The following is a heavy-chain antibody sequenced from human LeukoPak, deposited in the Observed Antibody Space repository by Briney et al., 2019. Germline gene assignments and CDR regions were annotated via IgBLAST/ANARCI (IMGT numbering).Heavy chain of an antibody. V-gene: IGHV1-69*13. J-gene: IGHJ4*02. D-gene: IGHD3-3*01. CDR3: ARDEGGDFWSGYYGD. CDR1: GGTFSSYA. CDR2: IIPIFGTA. Sequence: GASVKVSCKASGGTFSSYATSWVRQAPGQGLEWMGGIIPIFGTANYAQKFQGRVTITADESTSTAYMELSSLRSEDTAVYYCARDEGGDFWSGYYGDWGQGTLVTVSS.